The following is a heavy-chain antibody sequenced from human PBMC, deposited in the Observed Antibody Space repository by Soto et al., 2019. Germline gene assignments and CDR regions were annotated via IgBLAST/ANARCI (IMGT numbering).Heavy chain of an antibody. CDR3: ARDQSGGVSMDV. Sequence: SVKVSCKASGGTFSSYTISWVRQAPGQGLEWMGGIIPIFGTANYAQKFQGRVTITADESTSTAYMELSSLRSEDTAVYYCARDQSGGVSMDVWGQGTTVTVSS. J-gene: IGHJ6*02. V-gene: IGHV1-69*13. CDR1: GGTFSSYT. D-gene: IGHD3-3*01. CDR2: IIPIFGTA.